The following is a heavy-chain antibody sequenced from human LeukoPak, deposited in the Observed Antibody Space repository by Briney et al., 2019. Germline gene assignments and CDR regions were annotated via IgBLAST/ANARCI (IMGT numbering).Heavy chain of an antibody. V-gene: IGHV3-49*04. D-gene: IGHD3-16*01. Sequence: PGGSLRLSCAASGFTFSSYAMHWVRQAPGKGLEWVGFIRSKAYGGTTEYAASVKGRFTISRDDSKSIAYLQMNSLKTEDTAVYYCSPTYYDHVWAFDIWGQGTMVTVSS. J-gene: IGHJ3*02. CDR1: GFTFSSYA. CDR3: SPTYYDHVWAFDI. CDR2: IRSKAYGGTT.